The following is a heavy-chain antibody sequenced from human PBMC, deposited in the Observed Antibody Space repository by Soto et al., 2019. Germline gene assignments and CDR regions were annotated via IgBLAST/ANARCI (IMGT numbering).Heavy chain of an antibody. D-gene: IGHD1-26*01. Sequence: GGAPGLSRSASGFTFCSYAMRWVRPAPGKGLEWVSAISGSGGSTYYAASVKGRFTISRDNSKNTLYLQMNSLRAEDTAVYYCAKDKGGSYPHWFDPWGQGTLVTVSS. CDR3: AKDKGGSYPHWFDP. J-gene: IGHJ5*02. CDR1: GFTFCSYA. V-gene: IGHV3-23*01. CDR2: ISGSGGST.